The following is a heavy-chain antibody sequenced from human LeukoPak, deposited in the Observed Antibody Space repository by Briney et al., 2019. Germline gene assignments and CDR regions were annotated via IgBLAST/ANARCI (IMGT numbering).Heavy chain of an antibody. D-gene: IGHD1-26*01. V-gene: IGHV3-7*01. CDR1: GFTFSSSW. CDR2: IKHDGTEK. CDR3: ARDPYSGNYGNDYYYYMDV. J-gene: IGHJ6*03. Sequence: GGSLRLSCAASGFTFSSSWMSWVRQAPGKGLEWVANIKHDGTEKYCVDSVKGRFTISRDNAKNSLYLQMDSLGPDDTAVYYCARDPYSGNYGNDYYYYMDVWGKGTTVTISS.